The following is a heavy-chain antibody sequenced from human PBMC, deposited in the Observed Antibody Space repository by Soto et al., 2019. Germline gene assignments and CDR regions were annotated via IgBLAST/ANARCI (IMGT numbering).Heavy chain of an antibody. J-gene: IGHJ5*02. V-gene: IGHV4-39*01. Sequence: KPSETLSLTCSASGGSITSSSHFWGWVRQPPGKGLEWIGTIYFTGNTYYTPSLKSRLTMSIDTSKNEFSLRLNSVTAADTAVYYCAGQTFTIAAASYGRSNWFDPWGPGTLVT. CDR1: GGSITSSSHF. CDR3: AGQTFTIAAASYGRSNWFDP. D-gene: IGHD6-25*01. CDR2: IYFTGNT.